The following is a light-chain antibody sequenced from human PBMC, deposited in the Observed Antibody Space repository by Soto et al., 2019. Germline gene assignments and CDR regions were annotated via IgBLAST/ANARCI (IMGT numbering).Light chain of an antibody. J-gene: IGKJ1*01. Sequence: DIQMTQSPSSLSASVGDRVTITCRASQSISSYLNWYQQKPGKAPKLLIYSASSLQSGVPSRFCGSRSGTDCTLTISSLQPEDFATYYCQQSYSTPRTFGQGTKVEIK. CDR1: QSISSY. V-gene: IGKV1-39*01. CDR3: QQSYSTPRT. CDR2: SAS.